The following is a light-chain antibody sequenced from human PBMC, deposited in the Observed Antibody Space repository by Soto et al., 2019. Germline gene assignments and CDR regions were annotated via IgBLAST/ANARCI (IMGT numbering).Light chain of an antibody. CDR3: QQYNNWPLG. V-gene: IGKV3-15*01. CDR1: QRVNSD. Sequence: EIVMTQSPAPLSVSPGERATLSCRASQRVNSDLAWYQQKPGQAPRLLIHDASTRATGIPVRFSGSGSGTEFTLTISSLQSEDFAIYYCQQYNNWPLGFGGGTKVEIK. CDR2: DAS. J-gene: IGKJ4*01.